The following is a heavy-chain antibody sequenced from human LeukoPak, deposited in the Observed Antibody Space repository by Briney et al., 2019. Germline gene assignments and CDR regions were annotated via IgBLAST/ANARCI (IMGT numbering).Heavy chain of an antibody. Sequence: GGSLRLSCAASGFTLSSYAMHWVRQAPGKGLEWVAVISYDGSNKYYADSVKGRFTISRDNSKNTLYLQMNSLRAEDTAVYYCARDLGSESLWGQGTLVTVSS. CDR1: GFTLSSYA. CDR3: ARDLGSESL. V-gene: IGHV3-30-3*01. D-gene: IGHD1-26*01. CDR2: ISYDGSNK. J-gene: IGHJ4*02.